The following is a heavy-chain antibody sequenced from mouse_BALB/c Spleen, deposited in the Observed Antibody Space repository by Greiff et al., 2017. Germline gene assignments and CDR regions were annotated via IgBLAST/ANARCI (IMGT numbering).Heavy chain of an antibody. D-gene: IGHD1-3*01. Sequence: EVQVVESGGGLVQPGGSLKLSCAASGFTFSSFGMHWVRQTPEKGLEWVAYISSGSSTIYYADTVKGRCTITRDNAKNTLFLQMTSLRSEDTAMYYCARSTGDNYDYFDYWGQGTTVTVSA. CDR1: GFTFSSFG. CDR2: ISSGSSTI. J-gene: IGHJ2*01. V-gene: IGHV5-17*02. CDR3: ARSTGDNYDYFDY.